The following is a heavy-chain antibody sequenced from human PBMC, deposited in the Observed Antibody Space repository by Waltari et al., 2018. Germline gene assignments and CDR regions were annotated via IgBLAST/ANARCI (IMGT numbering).Heavy chain of an antibody. CDR3: ARRIREYGMDV. Sequence: QVQLQESGPGLVKPSETLSLTCAVSGYSISSGYYWGWIRQPPGKGLDWIGSIYHSGSTYYNPSLKSRVTISVDTSKNQFSLKLSSVTAADTAVYYCARRIREYGMDVWGQGTTVTVSS. CDR1: GYSISSGYY. CDR2: IYHSGST. V-gene: IGHV4-38-2*01. D-gene: IGHD1-26*01. J-gene: IGHJ6*02.